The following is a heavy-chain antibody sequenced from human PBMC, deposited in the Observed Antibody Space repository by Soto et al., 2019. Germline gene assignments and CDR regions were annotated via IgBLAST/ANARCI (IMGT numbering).Heavy chain of an antibody. Sequence: QVQLVQSGAEVKKPGASVKVSCKASGYTFTSYGISWVRQAPGQGLEWMGWISAYNGNTNYAQKLQGRVNMTTDTSTSTANMELRSLRYYETAVYYCARAVVVTWNDYWGQGTLVTVSS. CDR2: ISAYNGNT. D-gene: IGHD1-1*01. V-gene: IGHV1-18*01. CDR1: GYTFTSYG. J-gene: IGHJ4*02. CDR3: ARAVVVTWNDY.